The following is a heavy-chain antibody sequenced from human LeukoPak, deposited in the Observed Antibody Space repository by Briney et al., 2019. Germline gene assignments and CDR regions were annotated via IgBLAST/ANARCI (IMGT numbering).Heavy chain of an antibody. V-gene: IGHV3-48*03. CDR1: GFTFSSYE. D-gene: IGHD1-1*01. Sequence: PGGSLRLSCAASGFTFSSYEMNWVRQAPGKGLEWVSYISSSGSTIYYADSVKGRFTISRDNAKNSLYLQMNSLRAEDTAVYFCARDRGWNDGLLYWGQGTLVTVSS. CDR2: ISSSGSTI. CDR3: ARDRGWNDGLLY. J-gene: IGHJ4*02.